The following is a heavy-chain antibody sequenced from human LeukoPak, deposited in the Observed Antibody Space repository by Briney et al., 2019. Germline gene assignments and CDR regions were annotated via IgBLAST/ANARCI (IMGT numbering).Heavy chain of an antibody. D-gene: IGHD6-19*01. Sequence: PGGSLRLSCAASGFTVSSNYMSWVRQAPGKGLEWVSVIYSGGSTYYADSVKGRFTISRDNSKNTLYLQMNSLRAEDTAVYYCARPQWLDAFDIWGQGTMVTVSS. CDR3: ARPQWLDAFDI. CDR2: IYSGGST. J-gene: IGHJ3*02. V-gene: IGHV3-53*01. CDR1: GFTVSSNY.